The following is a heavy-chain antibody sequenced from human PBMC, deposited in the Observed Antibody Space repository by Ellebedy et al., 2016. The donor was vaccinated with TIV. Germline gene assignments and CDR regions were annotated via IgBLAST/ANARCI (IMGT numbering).Heavy chain of an antibody. D-gene: IGHD2-15*01. CDR2: IYYGGST. Sequence: SETLSLTCTVSGGSISSYYWSWIRQPPGKGLEWIGYIYYGGSTNYNPSLKSRVTISVDSFKNQFSLKLSSVTAADTAVYYCARDRGYKAATAFDIWGQGTMVTVSS. CDR1: GGSISSYY. CDR3: ARDRGYKAATAFDI. V-gene: IGHV4-59*01. J-gene: IGHJ3*02.